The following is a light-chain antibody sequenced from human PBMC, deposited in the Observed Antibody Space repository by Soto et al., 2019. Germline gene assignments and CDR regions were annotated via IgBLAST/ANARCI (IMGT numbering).Light chain of an antibody. CDR1: SSDVGGYNY. V-gene: IGLV2-14*01. Sequence: QSALTQPRSVSGSPGQSITISCTGTSSDVGGYNYVSWYQQHPGKAPKLMIYEVSNRPSGVSNRFSGSKSGNTASLTISGLQAEDEADYYCSSYTSSSHVFGTGTKLTVL. J-gene: IGLJ1*01. CDR2: EVS. CDR3: SSYTSSSHV.